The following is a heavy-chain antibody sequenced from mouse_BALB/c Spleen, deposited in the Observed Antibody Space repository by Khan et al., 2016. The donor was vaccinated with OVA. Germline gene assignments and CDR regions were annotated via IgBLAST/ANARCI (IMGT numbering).Heavy chain of an antibody. CDR3: ACSRFYYRYSFFAY. Sequence: EVKLLESGPGLVKPSQSLSLTCTVTAYSITSDYAWTWIRQFPGNKLEWMGYISYSGSTSYNPSLKSRISITRDTSKNQFFLQLISVTTEATATYCCACSRFYYRYSFFAYWGQGTTLTVSS. CDR2: ISYSGST. D-gene: IGHD2-12*01. CDR1: AYSITSDYA. V-gene: IGHV3-2*02. J-gene: IGHJ2*01.